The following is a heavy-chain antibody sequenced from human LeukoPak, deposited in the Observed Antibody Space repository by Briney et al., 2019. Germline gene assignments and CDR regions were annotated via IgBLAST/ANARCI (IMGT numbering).Heavy chain of an antibody. CDR1: GFTFSSYA. CDR3: AKGVRSMVRGVDPLDD. Sequence: QPGGSLRLSCAASGFTFSSYAMSWVRQAPGKGLEWVPAISGSGGSTYYADSVKGRFTISRDNSKNTLYLQMNSLRAEDTAVYYCAKGVRSMVRGVDPLDDWGQGTLVTVSS. J-gene: IGHJ4*02. V-gene: IGHV3-23*01. CDR2: ISGSGGST. D-gene: IGHD3-10*01.